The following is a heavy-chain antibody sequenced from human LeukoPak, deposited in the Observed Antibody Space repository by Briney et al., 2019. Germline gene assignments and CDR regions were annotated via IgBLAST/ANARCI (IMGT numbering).Heavy chain of an antibody. J-gene: IGHJ4*02. CDR2: IRFDGSDK. Sequence: PGGSLRLSCAASGFTFSIFDLHWVRQAPGKGLEWVAFIRFDGSDKYCADSVKGRFTISRDNSNNTLYLQMNSLRVEDTAMYYCAKGRAPRGHGVYALDYWGQGTLVTVSS. V-gene: IGHV3-30*02. CDR1: GFTFSIFD. D-gene: IGHD5/OR15-5a*01. CDR3: AKGRAPRGHGVYALDY.